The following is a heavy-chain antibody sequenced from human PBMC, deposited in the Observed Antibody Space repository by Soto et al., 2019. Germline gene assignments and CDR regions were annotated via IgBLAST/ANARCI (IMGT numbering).Heavy chain of an antibody. CDR3: AREKVTHNWFDP. CDR2: IYYSGST. Sequence: NPSETLSLTCTVSGGSISSGDYYWSWIRQPPGKGLEWIGYIYYSGSTYYNPSLKSRVTISVDTSKNQFSLKLSSVTAADTAVYYCAREKVTHNWFDPWGQGTLVTVSS. V-gene: IGHV4-30-4*01. J-gene: IGHJ5*02. D-gene: IGHD4-4*01. CDR1: GGSISSGDYY.